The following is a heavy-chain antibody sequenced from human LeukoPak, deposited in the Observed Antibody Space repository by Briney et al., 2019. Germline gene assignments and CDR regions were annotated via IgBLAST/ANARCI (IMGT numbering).Heavy chain of an antibody. CDR1: GFTFSSYG. Sequence: GGSLRLSCAASGFTFSSYGMHWVRQAPGKGLEWVSYISSSSSTIYYADSVKGRFTISRDNAKNSLYLQMNSLRAEDTAVYYCARERETPFDYWGQGTLVTVSS. CDR3: ARERETPFDY. D-gene: IGHD1-26*01. V-gene: IGHV3-48*01. CDR2: ISSSSSTI. J-gene: IGHJ4*02.